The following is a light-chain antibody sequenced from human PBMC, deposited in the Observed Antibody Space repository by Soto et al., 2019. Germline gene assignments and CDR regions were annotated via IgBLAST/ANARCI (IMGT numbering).Light chain of an antibody. CDR2: TAS. V-gene: IGKV1-9*01. Sequence: DIQLTQSPSFLSASVGDRVTITCRASQGISSYLAWYQQKPGKAPKLLIYTASTLQSGVPSQFSGSGSGTEFTLTISSLQPEDFATYYCQQLNSYPHTFGGGTNVEIK. J-gene: IGKJ4*01. CDR1: QGISSY. CDR3: QQLNSYPHT.